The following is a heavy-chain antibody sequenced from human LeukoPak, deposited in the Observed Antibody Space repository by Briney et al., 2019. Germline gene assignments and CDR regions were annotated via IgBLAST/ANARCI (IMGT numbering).Heavy chain of an antibody. CDR2: ISGDGGST. V-gene: IGHV3-43*02. D-gene: IGHD6-19*01. CDR1: GFTFDDYA. CDR3: AKDPESVAVAGTGDY. Sequence: GGSLRLSCAASGFTFDDYAMHWVRRAPGKGLEWVSLISGDGGSTYYADSVKGRFTISRDNSKNSLYLQMNRLRTEATALYYCAKDPESVAVAGTGDYWGQGTLVTVSS. J-gene: IGHJ4*02.